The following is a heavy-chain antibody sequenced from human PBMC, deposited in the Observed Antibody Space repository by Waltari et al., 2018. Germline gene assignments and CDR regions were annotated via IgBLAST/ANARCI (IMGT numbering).Heavy chain of an antibody. CDR3: AVSNNWNRYYFDS. V-gene: IGHV4-30-4*08. CDR1: GDSINSGDYY. Sequence: QVQLQESGPGLVKPSQTLSLTCSVSGDSINSGDYYWTWIRQPPGKGLEWIGHSFYSGSTYYNPSLKSRVFISIDASKNQFSLKVNSVTAADTAVYFCAVSNNWNRYYFDSWGQGTLVTDSS. J-gene: IGHJ4*02. D-gene: IGHD1-20*01. CDR2: SFYSGST.